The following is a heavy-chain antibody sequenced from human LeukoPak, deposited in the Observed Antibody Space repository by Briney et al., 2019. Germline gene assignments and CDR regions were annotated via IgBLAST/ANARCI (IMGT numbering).Heavy chain of an antibody. V-gene: IGHV4-59*01. CDR3: ARESVEYDFWSGVNWFDP. D-gene: IGHD3-3*01. Sequence: PSETLSLTCTVSGGSISSYYWSWIRQPPGKGLEWIGYIYYSGSTNYNPSLKSRVTISVDTSKNQFSLKLSSVTAADTAVYYCARESVEYDFWSGVNWFDPWGQGTLVTVSS. CDR1: GGSISSYY. J-gene: IGHJ5*02. CDR2: IYYSGST.